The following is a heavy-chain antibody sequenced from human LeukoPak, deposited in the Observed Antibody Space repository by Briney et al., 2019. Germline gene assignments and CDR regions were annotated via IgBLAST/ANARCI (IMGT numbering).Heavy chain of an antibody. Sequence: ASVKVSCKASGYTFTSYYMHWVRQAPGQGLEWMGWINPNSGGTNYAQKFQGRVTMTRDTSISTAYMELSRLRSDDTAVYYCARGRYYYDSSGFAYFDYWGQGTLVTVSS. CDR1: GYTFTSYY. CDR2: INPNSGGT. V-gene: IGHV1-2*02. CDR3: ARGRYYYDSSGFAYFDY. J-gene: IGHJ4*02. D-gene: IGHD3-22*01.